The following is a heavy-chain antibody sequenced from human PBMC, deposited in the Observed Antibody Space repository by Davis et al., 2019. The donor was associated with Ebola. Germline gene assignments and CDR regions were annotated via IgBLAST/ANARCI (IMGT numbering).Heavy chain of an antibody. J-gene: IGHJ4*02. V-gene: IGHV4-30-2*01. CDR2: IYETLNDIGVS. CDR1: GDSISSGVHS. Sequence: SETLSLTCAVSGDSISSGVHSWSWIRQPPGKGLEWIGYIYETLNDIGVSSYNPSLESRVTMLVDRSKNQFSLTLTSVTVADTAVYYCARVEGGYYDRSGYFDYWGQGTLVNVSS. CDR3: ARVEGGYYDRSGYFDY. D-gene: IGHD3-22*01.